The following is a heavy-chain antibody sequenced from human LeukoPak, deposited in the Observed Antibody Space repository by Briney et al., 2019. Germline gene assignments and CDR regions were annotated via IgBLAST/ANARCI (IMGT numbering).Heavy chain of an antibody. CDR3: ARVGGYSGYAVI. V-gene: IGHV4-59*01. J-gene: IGHJ4*02. Sequence: PSETLSLTCTVSGGSISSYYWSWIRRPPGKGLEWIGYIYYSGSTNYSPSLKSRVTISVDTSKNQFSLKLSSVTAADTAVYYCARVGGYSGYAVIWGQGTLVTVSS. CDR1: GGSISSYY. D-gene: IGHD5-12*01. CDR2: IYYSGST.